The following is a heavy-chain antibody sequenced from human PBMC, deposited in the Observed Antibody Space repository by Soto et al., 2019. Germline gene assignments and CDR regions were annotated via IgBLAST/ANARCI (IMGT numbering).Heavy chain of an antibody. Sequence: LSLTCSVSGGSISTSSYFWGWIRQPPGKGLEWVGAVHYSGSANYRSSLQSRVTISVDTSQNQFSLRLRSVTAADTAVYYCARHRWGSGSYSGLLDFWGQGALVTVSS. CDR1: GGSISTSSYF. V-gene: IGHV4-39*01. CDR3: ARHRWGSGSYSGLLDF. J-gene: IGHJ4*02. CDR2: VHYSGSA. D-gene: IGHD3-10*01.